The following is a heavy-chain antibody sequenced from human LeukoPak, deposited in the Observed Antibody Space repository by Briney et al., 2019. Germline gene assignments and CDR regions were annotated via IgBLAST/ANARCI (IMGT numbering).Heavy chain of an antibody. J-gene: IGHJ4*02. CDR2: INHSGST. V-gene: IGHV4-34*01. CDR3: ARGKRVRYFDWLLWFDY. Sequence: SETLSLTCAVYGGSFSGYYWSWIRQPPGKGLEWTGEINHSGSTNYNPSLKSRVTISVDTSKNQFSLKLSSVTAADTAVYYCARGKRVRYFDWLLWFDYWGQGTLVTVSS. D-gene: IGHD3-9*01. CDR1: GGSFSGYY.